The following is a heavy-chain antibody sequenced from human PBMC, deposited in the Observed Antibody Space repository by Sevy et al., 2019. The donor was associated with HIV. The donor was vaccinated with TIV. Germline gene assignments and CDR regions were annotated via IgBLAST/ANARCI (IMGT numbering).Heavy chain of an antibody. CDR2: IYWDGDT. CDR3: AHRRSKGITITEFDY. J-gene: IGHJ4*02. D-gene: IGHD3-9*01. V-gene: IGHV2-5*02. CDR1: GFSFSTSGVG. Sequence: SGPTLVKPTQTLTLTCTFSGFSFSTSGVGVGWIRQPPGKAPEWLAMIYWDGDTRYSPSLMNRLTIAKDASKDQAVLRMANMEPVDTGTYYCAHRRSKGITITEFDYWGQGTLVTVSS.